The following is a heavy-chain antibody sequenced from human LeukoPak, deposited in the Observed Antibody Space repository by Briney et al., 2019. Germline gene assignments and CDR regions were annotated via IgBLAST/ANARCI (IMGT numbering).Heavy chain of an antibody. CDR2: ISSSNNI. Sequence: KAGGSLRLSCAASGFTFSSYSMNWVPQAPGKGLEWVSSISSSNNIYYVDSLKGRFTSSRDNAKNSLYLQMNSMRAEDRAVYCCARETYCTSTSCPIGDHFDYWGQGTLDTVSS. D-gene: IGHD2-2*01. J-gene: IGHJ4*02. CDR3: ARETYCTSTSCPIGDHFDY. CDR1: GFTFSSYS. V-gene: IGHV3-21*01.